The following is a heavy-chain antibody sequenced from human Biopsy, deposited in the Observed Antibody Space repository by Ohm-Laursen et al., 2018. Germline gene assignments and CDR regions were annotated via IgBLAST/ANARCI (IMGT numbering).Heavy chain of an antibody. CDR3: APQTPRDPDILTGAYHYDMAV. V-gene: IGHV1-69*13. CDR1: GGTFSSSA. D-gene: IGHD3-9*01. J-gene: IGHJ6*02. Sequence: SVKVSCKASGGTFSSSAITWVRQAPGQGLEWMGGIIGIFRTVNYAQNFQGRLTITADEFTDTAYMELRSLRSEDTAVYYCAPQTPRDPDILTGAYHYDMAVWGQGTTVTVSS. CDR2: IIGIFRTV.